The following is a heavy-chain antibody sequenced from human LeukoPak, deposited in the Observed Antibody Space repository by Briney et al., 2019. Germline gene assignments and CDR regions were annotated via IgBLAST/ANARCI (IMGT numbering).Heavy chain of an antibody. CDR2: IIPILGIA. Sequence: AASVKVSCKASGGTFSSYTISWVRQAPGQGLEWMGRIIPILGIANYAQKFQGRVTITADKSTSTAYMELSSLRSEDTAVYYCARVRYTWNYAHDYWGQGTLVTVSS. J-gene: IGHJ4*02. CDR3: ARVRYTWNYAHDY. V-gene: IGHV1-69*02. CDR1: GGTFSSYT. D-gene: IGHD1-7*01.